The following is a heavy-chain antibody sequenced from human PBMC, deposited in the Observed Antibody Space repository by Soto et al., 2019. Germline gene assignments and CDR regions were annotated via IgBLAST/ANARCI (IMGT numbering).Heavy chain of an antibody. J-gene: IGHJ3*02. CDR2: IKQDGSEK. CDR1: GFTFSSYW. D-gene: IGHD3-22*01. Sequence: PGGSLRLSCAASGFTFSSYWMSWVRQAPGKGLEWVANIKQDGSEKYYVDSVKGRFTISRDNAKNSLYLQMNSLRAEDTAVYYCAPLSGYYDSSGYYLDAFDIWGQGTMVTVSS. CDR3: APLSGYYDSSGYYLDAFDI. V-gene: IGHV3-7*01.